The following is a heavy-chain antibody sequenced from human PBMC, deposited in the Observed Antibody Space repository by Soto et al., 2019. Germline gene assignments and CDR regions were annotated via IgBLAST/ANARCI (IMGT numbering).Heavy chain of an antibody. D-gene: IGHD1-26*01. CDR2: VIPILGTS. V-gene: IGHV1-69*06. J-gene: IGHJ4*02. Sequence: SVKVSCKASGATFRYYVISWVRQAPGQGLEWMGEVIPILGTSSHAQNFQDRVTITADKSTSTAYMELSSLRSDDTAFYYCARGVSAGVDYWGQGTLVTVSS. CDR3: ARGVSAGVDY. CDR1: GATFRYYV.